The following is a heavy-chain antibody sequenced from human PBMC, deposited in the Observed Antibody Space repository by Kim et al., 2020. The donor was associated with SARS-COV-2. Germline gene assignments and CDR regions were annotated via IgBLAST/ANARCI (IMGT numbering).Heavy chain of an antibody. V-gene: IGHV3-33*01. J-gene: IGHJ4*02. CDR3: ARDQMWGATQVGPIDY. Sequence: GGSLRLSCAASGFTFSSYGMHWVRQAPGKGLEWVAVIWYDGSNKYYADSVKGRFTISRDNSKNTLYLQMNSLRAEDTAVYYCARDQMWGATQVGPIDYWGQGTLVTVSS. CDR1: GFTFSSYG. CDR2: IWYDGSNK. D-gene: IGHD1-26*01.